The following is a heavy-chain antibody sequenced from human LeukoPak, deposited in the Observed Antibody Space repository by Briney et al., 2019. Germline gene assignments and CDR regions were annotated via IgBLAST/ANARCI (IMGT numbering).Heavy chain of an antibody. CDR1: GFTFSSYS. D-gene: IGHD3-16*01. V-gene: IGHV3-48*04. J-gene: IGHJ4*02. CDR2: ISSSSSTI. Sequence: PGGSLTLSCAASGFTFSSYSMNWVRQAPGKGLEWVSYISSSSSTIYYADSVKGRFTISRDNAKNSLYLQMNSLRAEDTAVYYCARWRFGGGFDYWGQGTLVTVSS. CDR3: ARWRFGGGFDY.